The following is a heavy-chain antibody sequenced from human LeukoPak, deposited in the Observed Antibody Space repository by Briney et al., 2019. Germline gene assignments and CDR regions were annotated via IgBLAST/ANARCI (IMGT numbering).Heavy chain of an antibody. J-gene: IGHJ6*03. V-gene: IGHV1-2*02. CDR2: INPNSGGT. CDR3: AREIAAAGTTAYYYMDV. Sequence: ASVKVSCKASGYTFTGYYMHWVRQAPGQGLELMGWINPNSGGTNYAQKFQGRVTMTRDTSISTAYMELSRLRSDDTAVYYCAREIAAAGTTAYYYMDVWGKGTTVTVSS. CDR1: GYTFTGYY. D-gene: IGHD6-13*01.